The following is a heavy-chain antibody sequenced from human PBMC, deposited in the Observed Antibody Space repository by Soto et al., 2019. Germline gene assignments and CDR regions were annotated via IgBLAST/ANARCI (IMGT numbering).Heavy chain of an antibody. D-gene: IGHD2-2*01. Sequence: GGSLSLSCAASGFTFSSYVMHWVRQAPGKGLEWVAIISYDGNKKYYADSVKGRFTISRDNSKNTLYLQMNSLRAEDTAVYYCAKYTGDCSSTRCNPGNNWFDPWGQGTLVTVSS. CDR2: ISYDGNKK. CDR3: AKYTGDCSSTRCNPGNNWFDP. V-gene: IGHV3-30*18. CDR1: GFTFSSYV. J-gene: IGHJ5*02.